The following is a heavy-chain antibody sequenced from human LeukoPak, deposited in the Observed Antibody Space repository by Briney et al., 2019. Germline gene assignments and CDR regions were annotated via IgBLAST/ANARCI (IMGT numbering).Heavy chain of an antibody. V-gene: IGHV4-38-2*02. Sequence: SETLSLTCAVSGYSISSGYYWGWIRQPPGKGLEWIGSIYHSGSTYYNPSLESRVTISVDTSKNQFSLKLSSVTAADTAVYYCARERVSGSYASPLDYWGQGTLVTVSS. CDR2: IYHSGST. CDR1: GYSISSGYY. J-gene: IGHJ4*02. D-gene: IGHD1-26*01. CDR3: ARERVSGSYASPLDY.